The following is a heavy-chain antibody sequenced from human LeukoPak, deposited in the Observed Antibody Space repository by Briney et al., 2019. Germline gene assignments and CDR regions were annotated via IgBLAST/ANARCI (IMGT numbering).Heavy chain of an antibody. J-gene: IGHJ4*01. V-gene: IGHV3-23*01. CDR1: GFTFSSDA. CDR2: ITGSDDRT. Sequence: GGSLRLSCAAYGFTFSSDAMTWVRQAPGKGLGWVSTITGSDDRTYYADSVKGRLTISRDYSKNTLHLQLNSRRVEDTDMYDCAKGPQLGSGYHPDYWGHGTLFSVSP. D-gene: IGHD3-22*01. CDR3: AKGPQLGSGYHPDY.